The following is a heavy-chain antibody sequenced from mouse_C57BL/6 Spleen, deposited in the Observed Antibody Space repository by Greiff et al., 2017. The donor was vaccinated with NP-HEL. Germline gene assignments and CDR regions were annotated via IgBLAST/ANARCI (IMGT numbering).Heavy chain of an antibody. CDR1: GFTFSDYG. Sequence: EVHLVESGGGLVKPGGSLKLSCAASGFTFSDYGMHWVRQAPEKGLEWVAYISSGSSTIYYADTVKGRFTISRDNAKNTLFLQMTSLRSEDTAMYYCARDSSGYGAWFAYWGQGTLVTVSA. D-gene: IGHD3-2*02. CDR2: ISSGSSTI. V-gene: IGHV5-17*01. CDR3: ARDSSGYGAWFAY. J-gene: IGHJ3*01.